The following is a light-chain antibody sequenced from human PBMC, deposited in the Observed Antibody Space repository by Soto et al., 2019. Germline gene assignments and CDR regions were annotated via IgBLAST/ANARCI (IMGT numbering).Light chain of an antibody. CDR2: KAS. CDR1: QTIYRW. J-gene: IGKJ1*01. Sequence: DIQMTQSPSTLSASVGDRVTITCRASQTIYRWLAWYQQKPGTAPKLLVHKASTLESGVPSRFSGSGSGTEFTLTISSLQPDDFATYYCHQYNSYPRTFGHGTKVDI. CDR3: HQYNSYPRT. V-gene: IGKV1-5*03.